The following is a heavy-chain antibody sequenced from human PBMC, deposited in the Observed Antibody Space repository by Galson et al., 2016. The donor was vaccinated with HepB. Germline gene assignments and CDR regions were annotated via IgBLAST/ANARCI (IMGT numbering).Heavy chain of an antibody. V-gene: IGHV3-7*01. CDR1: GLTFSRFW. CDR3: ARGHHALEV. Sequence: SLRLSCAVSGLTFSRFWMSWVRQAPEKGPEWVASINEDGTEKYHVDSATGRFTISRDNAKNAFYLQMNSLRDEDTAVYFCARGHHALEVWGQGTAVRVSS. J-gene: IGHJ6*02. D-gene: IGHD1-14*01. CDR2: INEDGTEK.